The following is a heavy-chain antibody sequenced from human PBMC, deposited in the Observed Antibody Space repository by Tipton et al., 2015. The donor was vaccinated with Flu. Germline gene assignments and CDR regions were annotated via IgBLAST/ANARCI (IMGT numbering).Heavy chain of an antibody. CDR3: ARGDGYNFDY. V-gene: IGHV4-4*09. Sequence: LRLSCNVSGGSLSGYYWSWIRQPPGKGLEWIGNIYRSGSTFYNPSLKSRVTISVDTSKNQFSLKLSSVTAADTAVYYCARGDGYNFDYWGQGTLVTVSS. CDR1: GGSLSGYY. CDR2: IYRSGST. D-gene: IGHD5-24*01. J-gene: IGHJ4*02.